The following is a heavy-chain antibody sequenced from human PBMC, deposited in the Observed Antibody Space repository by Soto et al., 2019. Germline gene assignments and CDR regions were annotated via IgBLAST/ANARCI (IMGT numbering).Heavy chain of an antibody. CDR2: IYYSGST. D-gene: IGHD3-10*01. V-gene: IGHV4-61*01. Sequence: SETLSLTCTVSGGSVSSGSYSWSWIRQPPGKGLEWIGYIYYSGSTNYNPSLKSRVTISVGTSKNQFSLKLSSVTAADTAVYYCARDHVVRGVINWFDPWGQGTLFTVSS. J-gene: IGHJ5*02. CDR1: GGSVSSGSYS. CDR3: ARDHVVRGVINWFDP.